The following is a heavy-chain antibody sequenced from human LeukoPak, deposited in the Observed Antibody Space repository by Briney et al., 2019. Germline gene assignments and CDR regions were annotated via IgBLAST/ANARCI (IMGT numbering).Heavy chain of an antibody. V-gene: IGHV4-34*01. J-gene: IGHJ4*02. CDR1: GSSVSFYY. CDR3: ARDRPSYSSSWSLDY. Sequence: SETLSLTCTVSGSSVSFYYWSWIRQPPGKGLEWIGEINHSGSTNYNPSLKSRVTISVDTSKNQFSLKLSSVTAADTAVYYCARDRPSYSSSWSLDYWGQGTLVTVSS. CDR2: INHSGST. D-gene: IGHD6-13*01.